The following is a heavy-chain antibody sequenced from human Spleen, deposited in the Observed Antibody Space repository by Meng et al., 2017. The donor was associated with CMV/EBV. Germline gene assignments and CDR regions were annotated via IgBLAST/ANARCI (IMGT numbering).Heavy chain of an antibody. J-gene: IGHJ6*02. CDR2: IYYSGST. V-gene: IGHV4-59*01. CDR1: GGSISSYY. Sequence: GSLRLSCTVSGGSISSYYWSWIRQPPGKGLGWIGYIYYSGSTNYSPSLKSRVTISVDTAKNQFSLKLSSVTAAATAVYYCARAGYYYYYGMDVWGQGTTVTVSS. CDR3: ARAGYYYYYGMDV.